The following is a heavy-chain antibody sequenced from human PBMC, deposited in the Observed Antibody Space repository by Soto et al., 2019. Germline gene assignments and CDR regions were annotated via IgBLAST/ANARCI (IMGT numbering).Heavy chain of an antibody. CDR3: ASEYCTSTSCHFDY. CDR1: GFTFSDYY. Sequence: GGSLRLSCAASGFTFSDYYMSWIRQAPGKGLEWVSKISSISSYTNYADSVKGRFTISRDNAKNSLFLQMNSLRADDTAVYYCASEYCTSTSCHFDYWAQGTLVTVSS. V-gene: IGHV3-11*06. J-gene: IGHJ4*02. D-gene: IGHD2-2*01. CDR2: ISSISSYT.